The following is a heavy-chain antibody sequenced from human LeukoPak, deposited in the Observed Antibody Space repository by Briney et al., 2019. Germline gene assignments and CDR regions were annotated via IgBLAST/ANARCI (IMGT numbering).Heavy chain of an antibody. CDR2: ISGSGGST. Sequence: GGSLRLSCAASGFTFSSYAMSWVRQAPGKGLEWVSAISGSGGSTYYADSVKGRFTISRDNSKNTLYLQMNSLRAEDTAVYYCAKDLDYRSGGSCYSEWELRRNYFDYWGQGTLVTVSS. V-gene: IGHV3-23*01. CDR1: GFTFSSYA. D-gene: IGHD2-15*01. J-gene: IGHJ4*02. CDR3: AKDLDYRSGGSCYSEWELRRNYFDY.